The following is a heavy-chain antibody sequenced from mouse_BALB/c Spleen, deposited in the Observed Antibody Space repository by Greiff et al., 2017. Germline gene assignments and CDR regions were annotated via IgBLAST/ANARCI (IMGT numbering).Heavy chain of an antibody. CDR3: ARHIHGNSMDY. CDR1: GFTFSSYG. V-gene: IGHV5-6*01. J-gene: IGHJ4*01. CDR2: ISSGGSYT. D-gene: IGHD2-1*01. Sequence: EVQLVESGGDLVKPGGSLKLSCAASGFTFSSYGMSWVRQTPDKRLEWVATISSGGSYTYYPDSVKGRFTISRDNAKNTLYLQMSSLKSEDTAMYYCARHIHGNSMDYWGQGTSVTVSS.